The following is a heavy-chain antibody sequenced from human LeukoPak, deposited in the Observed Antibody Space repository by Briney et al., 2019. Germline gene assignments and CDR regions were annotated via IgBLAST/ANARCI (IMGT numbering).Heavy chain of an antibody. D-gene: IGHD6-6*01. J-gene: IGHJ4*02. CDR2: ISYDGSNK. CDR3: ARAYSSSYPADY. V-gene: IGHV3-30*03. Sequence: PGGSLRLSCAASGFTFSSYGMHWVRQAPGKGLEWVAVISYDGSNKYYADSVKGRFTISRDNSKNTLYLQMNSLRAEDTAVYYCARAYSSSYPADYWGQGTLVTVSS. CDR1: GFTFSSYG.